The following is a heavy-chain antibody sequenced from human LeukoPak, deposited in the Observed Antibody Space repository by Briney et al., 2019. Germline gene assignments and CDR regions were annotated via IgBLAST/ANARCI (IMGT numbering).Heavy chain of an antibody. CDR3: ARVWGDDSSGYFDY. V-gene: IGHV1-18*01. D-gene: IGHD3-22*01. J-gene: IGHJ4*02. CDR1: GYTFTSYG. CDR2: ISAYNGNT. Sequence: ASVKVSCKASGYTFTSYGISWVRQAPGQGLEWMGWISAYNGNTNYAQKLQGRVTMTTDTSTSTAYMELRSLRSDDTAVYYCARVWGDDSSGYFDYWGQGTLVTVSS.